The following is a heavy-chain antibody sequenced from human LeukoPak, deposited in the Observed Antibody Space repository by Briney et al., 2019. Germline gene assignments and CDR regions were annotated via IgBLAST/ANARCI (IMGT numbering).Heavy chain of an antibody. CDR3: AKGYCSSTSCSIDY. Sequence: GGSLRLSCAASGFTFSSSWMSWVRQAPGKGLEWVANIKKDGSETYYVDSVKGRFTISRDNSKTTLYLQMNSLRAEDTAVYYCAKGYCSSTSCSIDYWGQGTLVTVSS. CDR1: GFTFSSSW. V-gene: IGHV3-7*03. CDR2: IKKDGSET. D-gene: IGHD2-2*01. J-gene: IGHJ4*02.